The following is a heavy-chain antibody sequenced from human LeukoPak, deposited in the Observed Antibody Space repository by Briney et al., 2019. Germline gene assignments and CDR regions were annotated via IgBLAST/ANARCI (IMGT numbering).Heavy chain of an antibody. CDR2: ISSSSSYI. J-gene: IGHJ4*02. V-gene: IGHV3-21*01. CDR3: ARDAPAVGYCSSTSCYPDY. D-gene: IGHD2-2*01. CDR1: GFTFSSYS. Sequence: GGSLRLSCAASGFTFSSYSMNCVRQAPGKGLEWVSSISSSSSYIYYADSVKGRFTISRDNAKNSLYLQMNSLRAEDTAVYYCARDAPAVGYCSSTSCYPDYWGQGTLVTVSS.